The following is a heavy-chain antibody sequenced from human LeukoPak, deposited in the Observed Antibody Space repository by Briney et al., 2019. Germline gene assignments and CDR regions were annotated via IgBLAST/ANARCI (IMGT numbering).Heavy chain of an antibody. V-gene: IGHV3-23*01. CDR3: AKGSLKGDGPECLAFDI. CDR2: IRGSGGST. CDR1: GFTLSSYA. D-gene: IGHD2-21*02. Sequence: GGSLRLSCAASGFTLSSYAMSWVRQAPGKGLEWVSGIRGSGGSTDYADSVKGRFTVARDNSKNTLYVQMNSLRADDTAVYYCAKGSLKGDGPECLAFDIWGQGTMVTVSS. J-gene: IGHJ3*02.